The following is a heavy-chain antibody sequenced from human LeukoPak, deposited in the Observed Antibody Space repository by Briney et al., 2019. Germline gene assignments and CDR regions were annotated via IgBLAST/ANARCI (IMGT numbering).Heavy chain of an antibody. V-gene: IGHV3-21*01. J-gene: IGHJ5*02. CDR1: GFTFSSYS. CDR3: ARGGDYYYDSSSWFDP. CDR2: ISSSSSYI. D-gene: IGHD3-22*01. Sequence: PGGSLRLSCAASGFTFSSYSMNWVRQAPGKGLEWVSSISSSSSYIYYADSVKGRFTISRDNAKNSPYLQMNSLRAEGTAVYYCARGGDYYYDSSSWFDPWGQGTLVTVSS.